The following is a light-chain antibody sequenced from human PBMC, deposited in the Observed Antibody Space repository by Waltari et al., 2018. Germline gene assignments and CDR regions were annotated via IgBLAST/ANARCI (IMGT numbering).Light chain of an antibody. CDR2: YDN. CDR1: KIESKS. Sequence: SYVLNQPPSVSVAPGETASINWGGTKIESKSVPGYRQRRGQAPVVVISYDNDRAAGIPERFSGSNSGNTATLTISRVEAGDEADYYCQVWDANTDPGVFGTGTEVTVL. V-gene: IGLV3-21*01. CDR3: QVWDANTDPGV. J-gene: IGLJ1*01.